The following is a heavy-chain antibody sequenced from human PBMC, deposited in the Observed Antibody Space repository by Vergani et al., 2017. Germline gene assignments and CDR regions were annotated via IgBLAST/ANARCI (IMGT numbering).Heavy chain of an antibody. V-gene: IGHV3-30*18. J-gene: IGHJ4*02. CDR2: ISSDGSNK. D-gene: IGHD3-22*01. CDR3: VNGYYYDQSGLASFDY. Sequence: QVQLVESGGGVFQPGRSLRLSCETSGLMFNNYGMHWVRQAPGKGLEWVAVISSDGSNKHYADSVKGRFTISRDNSQNTLYLQMDSLTAEDTAIYFCVNGYYYDQSGLASFDYWGQGTLVTVSS. CDR1: GLMFNNYG.